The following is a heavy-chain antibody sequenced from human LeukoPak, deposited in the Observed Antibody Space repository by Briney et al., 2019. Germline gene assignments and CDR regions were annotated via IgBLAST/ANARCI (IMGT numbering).Heavy chain of an antibody. D-gene: IGHD7-27*01. CDR3: ARGDWGLNAFDI. CDR2: INHSGST. CDR1: GGSISSYY. J-gene: IGHJ3*02. Sequence: PSETLSLTCTVSGGSISSYYWSWIRQSPGKGLEWIGQINHSGSTNYSPPLKSRLTLSVDTSQNQFSLKLNSVTAADTAVYYCARGDWGLNAFDIWGQGTMVTVSS. V-gene: IGHV4-34*01.